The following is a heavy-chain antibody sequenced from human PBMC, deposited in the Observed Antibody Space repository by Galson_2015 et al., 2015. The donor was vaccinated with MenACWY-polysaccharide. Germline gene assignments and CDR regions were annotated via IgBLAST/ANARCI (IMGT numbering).Heavy chain of an antibody. CDR2: ISAYNGNT. J-gene: IGHJ6*03. CDR3: ARAVSTYCSSTSCYLGYYYYYMDV. CDR1: GYTFTSYG. V-gene: IGHV1-18*01. Sequence: SCKASGYTFTSYGISWVRQAPGQGLEWMGWISAYNGNTNYAQKLQGRVTMTTDTSTSTAYMELRSLRSDDTAVYYCARAVSTYCSSTSCYLGYYYYYMDVWGKGTTVTVSS. D-gene: IGHD2-2*01.